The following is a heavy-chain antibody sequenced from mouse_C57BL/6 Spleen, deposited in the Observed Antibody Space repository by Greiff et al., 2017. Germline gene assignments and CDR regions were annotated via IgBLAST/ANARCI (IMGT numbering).Heavy chain of an antibody. Sequence: VNLVESGAELVKPGASVKISCKASGYAFSSYWMNWVKQRPGKGLEWIGQIYPGDGDTNYNGKFKGKATLTADKSSSTAYMQLSSLTSEDSAVYFCARGDSFAYWGQGTLVTVSA. J-gene: IGHJ3*01. CDR1: GYAFSSYW. D-gene: IGHD3-3*01. V-gene: IGHV1-80*01. CDR2: IYPGDGDT. CDR3: ARGDSFAY.